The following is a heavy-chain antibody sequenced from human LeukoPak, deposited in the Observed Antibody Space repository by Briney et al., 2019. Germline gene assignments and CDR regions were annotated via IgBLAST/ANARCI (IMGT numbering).Heavy chain of an antibody. CDR2: ISSSSSYI. J-gene: IGHJ4*02. D-gene: IGHD6-13*01. V-gene: IGHV3-21*01. CDR3: GRGIVAVGNIDY. CDR1: GFTFSSYS. Sequence: GGSLRLSCAASGFTFSSYSMNWVRQAPGKGLEWVSSISSSSSYIYYADSVKGRLTISRDNAKNSLYLQMNSLRAEDTAVYYCGRGIVAVGNIDYWGQGTLVTVSS.